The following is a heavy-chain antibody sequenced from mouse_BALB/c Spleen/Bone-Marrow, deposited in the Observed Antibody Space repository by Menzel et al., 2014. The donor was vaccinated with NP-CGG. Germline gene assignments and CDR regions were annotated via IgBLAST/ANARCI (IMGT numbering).Heavy chain of an antibody. V-gene: IGHV1S41*01. CDR1: GYTFASYW. J-gene: IGHJ1*01. CDR2: IARGSGGT. Sequence: DLAKPGASVKLSCKASGYTFASYWINWIKQRPGQGLEWIGRIARGSGGTYYNEMFKGKATLTVDTSSSTAYIQLSSLSSEDSAVYFCARSRDGYFDVWGAGTTVTVSS. CDR3: ARSRDGYFDV.